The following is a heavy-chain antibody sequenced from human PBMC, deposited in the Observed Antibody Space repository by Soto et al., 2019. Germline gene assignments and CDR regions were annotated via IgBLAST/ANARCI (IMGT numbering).Heavy chain of an antibody. Sequence: QVRLQQWGAGLLKASETLSLTCGVYGGSFRDFYWTWIRQSPGKGLEWIGKINHGGRTNYNPSLKSRGKXXVXTXXNPSSLKLNSVTAADTAVYYCARGGLGYDSKDFDYWGQGTLVTVSS. CDR1: GGSFRDFY. J-gene: IGHJ4*02. D-gene: IGHD3-22*01. V-gene: IGHV4-34*01. CDR2: INHGGRT. CDR3: ARGGLGYDSKDFDY.